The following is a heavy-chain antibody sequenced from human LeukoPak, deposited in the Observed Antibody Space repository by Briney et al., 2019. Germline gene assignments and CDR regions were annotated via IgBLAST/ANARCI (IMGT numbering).Heavy chain of an antibody. D-gene: IGHD2-2*01. V-gene: IGHV3-30*18. CDR2: ISYDGSNK. J-gene: IGHJ4*02. CDR1: GFTFSSYG. CDR3: AKAKHHIVVVPAATTFDY. Sequence: GRALRLSCAASGFTFSSYGMPWVRQAPGKGLEWVAVISYDGSNKYYAKSVKGRFTISRDNSKTTLYLQMNSLRAEDTAVYYCAKAKHHIVVVPAATTFDYWGQGTLVTVSS.